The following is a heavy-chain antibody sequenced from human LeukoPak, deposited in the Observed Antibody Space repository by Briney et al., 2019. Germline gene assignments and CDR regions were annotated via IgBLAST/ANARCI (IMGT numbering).Heavy chain of an antibody. J-gene: IGHJ4*02. CDR2: INLEGSST. CDR3: ARDPIGYSYIDY. Sequence: TGGSLRLSCTISGFTFSSYWMHWVRQAPGKGLVWVSRINLEGSSTNYADSVKGLFTISRDNAKNTLYLQMNSLRAEDTALYYCARDPIGYSYIDYWGQGTLVTVSS. CDR1: GFTFSSYW. V-gene: IGHV3-74*01. D-gene: IGHD5-18*01.